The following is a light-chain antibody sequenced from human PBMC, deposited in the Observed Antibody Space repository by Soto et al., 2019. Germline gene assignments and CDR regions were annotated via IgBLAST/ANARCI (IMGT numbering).Light chain of an antibody. CDR1: QSVDIY. CDR2: DAS. Sequence: EIVLTQSPATLSLSPGERATLSCRTSQSVDIYLAWYQQKPGQAPRLLIYDASSRATGIPARFSGSGSETDFTLTISSLEPEDFAVYYCQQRSNWPGTFGGGTKVE. CDR3: QQRSNWPGT. V-gene: IGKV3-11*01. J-gene: IGKJ4*01.